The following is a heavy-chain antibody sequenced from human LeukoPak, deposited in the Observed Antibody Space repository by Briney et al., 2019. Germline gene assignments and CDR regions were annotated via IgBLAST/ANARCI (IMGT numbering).Heavy chain of an antibody. V-gene: IGHV1-18*01. Sequence: ASVKVSCKASGYTFTSYGISWVRQAPGQGLEWMGWISAYNGNTNYAQKLQGRVTMTTDTSTSTAYMELRSLRSDDTAVYYCARDRKRSGELSSPNNYWGQGTLVTVSS. CDR2: ISAYNGNT. CDR1: GYTFTSYG. CDR3: ARDRKRSGELSSPNNY. D-gene: IGHD3-16*02. J-gene: IGHJ4*02.